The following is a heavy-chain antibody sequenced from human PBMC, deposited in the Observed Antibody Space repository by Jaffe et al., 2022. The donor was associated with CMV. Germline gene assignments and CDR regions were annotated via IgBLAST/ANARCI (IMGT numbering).Heavy chain of an antibody. D-gene: IGHD1-20*01. J-gene: IGHJ4*02. CDR1: GYTFTGYY. CDR2: INPNNSRT. V-gene: IGHV1-2*02. CDR3: ASREMVS. Sequence: QVQLVQSGAEVRKPGASVKVSCKASGYTFTGYYMNWVRQAPGQGLEWMGWINPNNSRTKYAPEFQGRVTMTRDTSINTAYLELSRLKSDDTAVYFCASREMVSWGQGTLVTVSS.